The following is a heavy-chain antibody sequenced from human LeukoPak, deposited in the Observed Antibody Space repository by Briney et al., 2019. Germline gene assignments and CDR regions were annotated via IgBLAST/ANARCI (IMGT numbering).Heavy chain of an antibody. CDR2: IWYGGSNK. Sequence: PGGSLRLSCAASGFTFSNYGMHWVRQAPGKGLEWVAVIWYGGSNKYYADFVKGRFTISRDNSKDTLYLQMNSLRAEDTAVYYCARVGFWSGYDYWGQGTLVTVSS. J-gene: IGHJ4*02. V-gene: IGHV3-33*08. CDR1: GFTFSNYG. D-gene: IGHD3-3*01. CDR3: ARVGFWSGYDY.